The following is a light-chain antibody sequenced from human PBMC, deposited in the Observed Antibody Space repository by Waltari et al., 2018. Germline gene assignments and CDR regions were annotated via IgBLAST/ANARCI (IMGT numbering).Light chain of an antibody. CDR1: HSISRW. J-gene: IGKJ2*01. V-gene: IGKV1-12*01. CDR2: ASS. Sequence: DIQMTQSPSSVSASVGDRVTITCRASHSISRWLAWYQQKPGKAPKLLIYASSSLESDVPSRFSGSGSGTDFTLSISGLHAEDVATYYCQQANSFPYTFGQGTKLEIK. CDR3: QQANSFPYT.